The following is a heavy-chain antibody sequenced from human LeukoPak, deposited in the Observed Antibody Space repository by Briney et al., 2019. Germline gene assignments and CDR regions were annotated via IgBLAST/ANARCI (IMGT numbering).Heavy chain of an antibody. V-gene: IGHV1-58*01. CDR3: AAEMVTMVRGVIGTSFAFDI. D-gene: IGHD3-10*01. J-gene: IGHJ3*02. CDR1: GFTFTSSA. Sequence: SVKVSCKASGFTFTSSAVQWVRQARGQRLEWIGWIVVGSGNTNYAQKFQERVTITRDMSTSTAYMELSSLRSEDTAVYYCAAEMVTMVRGVIGTSFAFDIWGQGTMVTVS. CDR2: IVVGSGNT.